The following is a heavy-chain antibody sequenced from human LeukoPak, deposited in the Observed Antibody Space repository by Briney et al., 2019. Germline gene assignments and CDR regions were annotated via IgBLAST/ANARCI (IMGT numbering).Heavy chain of an antibody. Sequence: GGSLRLSCAASGFTFSSYWMHWVRQAPGKGLVWVSRINSDGSSTSYADSVKGRFTISRDNAKNTLYLQMNSLRAEDTAVYYCARGYGSSRGWYWGQGTLVTVSS. D-gene: IGHD6-6*01. CDR3: ARGYGSSRGWY. CDR1: GFTFSSYW. J-gene: IGHJ4*02. V-gene: IGHV3-74*01. CDR2: INSDGSST.